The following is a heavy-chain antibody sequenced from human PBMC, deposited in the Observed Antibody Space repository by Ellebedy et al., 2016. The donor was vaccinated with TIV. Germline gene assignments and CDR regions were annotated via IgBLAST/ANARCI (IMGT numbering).Heavy chain of an antibody. Sequence: SQTLSLTCVISGDSVATNSAGWSWVRRSPSRGLEWLGKTYVRSKWYTDYALSVKGRIVINADTSKNAFSLQLLSVTPEDTAVYYCARGDWAKGWFDPWGQGTLVSVSS. D-gene: IGHD2-21*02. V-gene: IGHV6-1*01. CDR1: GDSVATNSAG. J-gene: IGHJ5*02. CDR3: ARGDWAKGWFDP. CDR2: TYVRSKWYT.